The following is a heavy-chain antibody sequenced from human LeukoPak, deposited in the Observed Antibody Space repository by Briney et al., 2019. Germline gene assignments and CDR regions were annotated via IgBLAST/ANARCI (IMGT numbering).Heavy chain of an antibody. Sequence: ASVKVSCKASGYTFTSYGISWVRQAPGQGLEWMGWISAYNGNTNYAQKLQGRVTMTTDTSTSTAYMELRSLRSDDTAVYYCARQRGGSYYGDTYYFDYWGQGTLVTVSS. CDR3: ARQRGGSYYGDTYYFDY. D-gene: IGHD1-26*01. J-gene: IGHJ4*02. CDR1: GYTFTSYG. V-gene: IGHV1-18*01. CDR2: ISAYNGNT.